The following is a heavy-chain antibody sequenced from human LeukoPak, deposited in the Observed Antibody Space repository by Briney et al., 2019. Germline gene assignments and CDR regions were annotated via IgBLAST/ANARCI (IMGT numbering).Heavy chain of an antibody. Sequence: GGSLRLSCAASGCTFSSYAMHWVRQAPGKGLEWVAVISYDGSNKYYAGSVKGRFTISRDNSKNTLYLQMNSLRAEDTAVYYCARDTHPYYYYYGMDVWGQGTTVTVSS. CDR2: ISYDGSNK. CDR1: GCTFSSYA. CDR3: ARDTHPYYYYYGMDV. V-gene: IGHV3-30-3*01. J-gene: IGHJ6*02.